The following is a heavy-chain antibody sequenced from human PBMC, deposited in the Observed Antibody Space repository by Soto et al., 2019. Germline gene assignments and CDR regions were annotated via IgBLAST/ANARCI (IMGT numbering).Heavy chain of an antibody. V-gene: IGHV4-59*01. CDR3: ARQYRLRYSGYDSAFDI. CDR1: GGSISSYY. J-gene: IGHJ3*02. Sequence: QVQLQESGPGLVKPSETLSLTCTVSGGSISSYYWSWIRQPPGKGLEWIGYIYYSGSTNYNPSLKSRVTISVDTSKNQFSLKLSSVTAADTAVYYCARQYRLRYSGYDSAFDIWGQGTMVTVSS. D-gene: IGHD5-12*01. CDR2: IYYSGST.